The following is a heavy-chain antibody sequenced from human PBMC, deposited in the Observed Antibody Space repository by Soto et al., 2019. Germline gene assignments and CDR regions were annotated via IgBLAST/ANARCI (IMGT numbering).Heavy chain of an antibody. V-gene: IGHV3-33*01. CDR3: AREEGGARYYYYYGMDV. J-gene: IGHJ6*02. CDR2: IWYDGSNK. Sequence: PGGSMRVSCGAAGCTCSSYGMHWVRQAPGKGLEWVAVIWYDGSNKYYADSVKGRFTISRDNSKNTLYLQMNSLRAEDTAVYYCAREEGGARYYYYYGMDVWGQGTTVTVSS. D-gene: IGHD1-26*01. CDR1: GCTCSSYG.